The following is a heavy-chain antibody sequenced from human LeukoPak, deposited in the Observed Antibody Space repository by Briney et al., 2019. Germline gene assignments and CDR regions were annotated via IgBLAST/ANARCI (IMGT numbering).Heavy chain of an antibody. Sequence: ASVKVSCKASGYTFTGYYMHWVRQAPGQGLEWMGWINPNSGGTNCAQKFQGRVTMTRDTSISTAYMELSRLRSDDTAVYYCARDQHYYDSSGYYSWGQGTLVTVSS. V-gene: IGHV1-2*02. CDR2: INPNSGGT. CDR3: ARDQHYYDSSGYYS. D-gene: IGHD3-22*01. CDR1: GYTFTGYY. J-gene: IGHJ4*02.